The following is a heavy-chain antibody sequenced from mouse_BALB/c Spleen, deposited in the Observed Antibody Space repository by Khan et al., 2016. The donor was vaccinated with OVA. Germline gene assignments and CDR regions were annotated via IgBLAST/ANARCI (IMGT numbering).Heavy chain of an antibody. CDR2: ISSGSSTI. CDR3: ARSGGNFHWYFDV. CDR1: GFTISTYG. D-gene: IGHD2-1*01. J-gene: IGHJ1*01. V-gene: IGHV5-17*02. Sequence: EVELVESGGGLVQPGGSRKLSCAASGFTISTYGMHWARQAPEKGLEWVAYISSGSSTIYYVDTVKGRFTLSRDNPKSTLFLQMTSLGSEDTAMYYCARSGGNFHWYFDVWGAGTSVTVSS.